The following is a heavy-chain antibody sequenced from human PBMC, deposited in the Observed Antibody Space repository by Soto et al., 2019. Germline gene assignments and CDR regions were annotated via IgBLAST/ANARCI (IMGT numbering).Heavy chain of an antibody. J-gene: IGHJ1*01. Sequence: EVQLLQSGGGLAQPGTSLRLSCAASGFTFKYYDMTWVRQAPGKGLEWVTTISGSGDKTDYADSVKGRFRVSRDNSKDTLYLQMDSLRADDTALYYCARESKWYGGQYFQDWGQGTLVTVSS. V-gene: IGHV3-23*01. CDR3: ARESKWYGGQYFQD. CDR2: ISGSGDKT. D-gene: IGHD2-8*01. CDR1: GFTFKYYD.